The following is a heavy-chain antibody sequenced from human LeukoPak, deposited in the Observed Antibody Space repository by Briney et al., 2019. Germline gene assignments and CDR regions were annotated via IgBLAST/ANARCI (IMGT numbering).Heavy chain of an antibody. V-gene: IGHV4-4*07. CDR3: ARVQARDYYYYYYMDV. J-gene: IGHJ6*03. D-gene: IGHD3-10*01. Sequence: SETLSPTCTVSGGSISSYYWSWIRQPAGKGLEWIGRIYTSGSTNYNPSLKSRVTMSVDTSKNQFSLKLSSVTAADTAVYYCARVQARDYYYYYYMDVWGKGTTVTVSS. CDR1: GGSISSYY. CDR2: IYTSGST.